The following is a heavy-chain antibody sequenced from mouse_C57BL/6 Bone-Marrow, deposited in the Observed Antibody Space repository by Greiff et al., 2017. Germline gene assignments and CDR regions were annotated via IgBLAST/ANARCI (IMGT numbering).Heavy chain of an antibody. D-gene: IGHD1-1*01. CDR1: GYAFSSYW. CDR3: ARWYYGSLYYFDY. J-gene: IGHJ2*01. CDR2: IYPGDGDT. Sequence: QVQLQQSGAELVKPVASVKISCKASGYAFSSYWMNWVKQRPGKGLEWIGQIYPGDGDTNYNGKFKGKATLTADKSSSTAYMQLSSLTSEDSAVYFCARWYYGSLYYFDYWGQGTTLTVSS. V-gene: IGHV1-80*01.